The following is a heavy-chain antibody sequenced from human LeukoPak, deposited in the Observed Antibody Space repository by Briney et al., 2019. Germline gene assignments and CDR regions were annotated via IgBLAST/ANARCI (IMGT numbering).Heavy chain of an antibody. CDR3: AKGSPLDSSGYYPWAFDI. D-gene: IGHD3-22*01. CDR1: GYTLTELS. J-gene: IGHJ3*02. V-gene: IGHV1-24*01. CDR2: FDPEDGET. Sequence: ASVKVSCKVSGYTLTELSMHWVRQAPGKGLEWMGGFDPEDGETIYAQKFQGRVTMTEDTSADTAYMELSSLRSEDTAVYYCAKGSPLDSSGYYPWAFDIWGQGTMVTVSS.